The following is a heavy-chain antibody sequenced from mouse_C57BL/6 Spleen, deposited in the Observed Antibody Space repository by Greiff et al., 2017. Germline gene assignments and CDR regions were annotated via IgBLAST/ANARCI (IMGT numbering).Heavy chain of an antibody. D-gene: IGHD1-3*01. CDR2: INPSTGGT. CDR1: GYSFTGYY. CDR3: AREGSKWGAMDY. J-gene: IGHJ4*01. V-gene: IGHV1-42*01. Sequence: EVQLQQSGPELVKPGASVKISCKASGYSFTGYYMNWVKQSPEKSLEWIGEINPSTGGTTYNQKFKAKATLTVDKSSSTAYMQLKSLTSEDSAVYYCAREGSKWGAMDYWGQGTSVTVSS.